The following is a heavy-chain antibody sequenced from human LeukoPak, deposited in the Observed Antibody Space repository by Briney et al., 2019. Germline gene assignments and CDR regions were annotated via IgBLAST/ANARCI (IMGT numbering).Heavy chain of an antibody. V-gene: IGHV1-18*01. CDR2: ISAYNGNT. CDR1: GYTFTSYG. D-gene: IGHD4-17*01. Sequence: GASVKVSCKASGYTFTSYGISWVRQAPGQGLEWMGWISAYNGNTNYAQKLQGRVTMTTDTSTSTAYMELRSLRSDDTAVYYCARVRLRPGYGDYVSLYYYYGMDVWGQGTTVTVSS. J-gene: IGHJ6*02. CDR3: ARVRLRPGYGDYVSLYYYYGMDV.